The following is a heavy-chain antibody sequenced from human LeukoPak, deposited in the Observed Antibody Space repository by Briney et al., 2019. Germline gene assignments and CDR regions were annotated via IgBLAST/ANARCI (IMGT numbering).Heavy chain of an antibody. CDR3: ARAGVVVAASYYYYGMDV. Sequence: SETLSLTCTVSGGSISSYYWSWIRQPPGKGLEWIGYIYYSGSTNYNPSLKSRVTISVDTSKNQFSLKLSSVPAADTAVYYCARAGVVVAASYYYYGMDVWGQGTTVTVSS. V-gene: IGHV4-59*08. J-gene: IGHJ6*01. D-gene: IGHD2-15*01. CDR2: IYYSGST. CDR1: GGSISSYY.